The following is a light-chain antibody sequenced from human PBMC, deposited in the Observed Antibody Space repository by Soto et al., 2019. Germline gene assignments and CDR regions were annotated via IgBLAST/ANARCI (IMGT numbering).Light chain of an antibody. V-gene: IGKV3-20*01. J-gene: IGKJ2*01. CDR1: QSVSNNY. CDR2: GAS. Sequence: PGDRATLSCRASQSVSNNYLAWYQQKPGQAARLLIFGASNRATAIADRFSGSGSATDFTLTISRVDPEDFAVYYCQQYGSSPSTFGQGTRLDI. CDR3: QQYGSSPST.